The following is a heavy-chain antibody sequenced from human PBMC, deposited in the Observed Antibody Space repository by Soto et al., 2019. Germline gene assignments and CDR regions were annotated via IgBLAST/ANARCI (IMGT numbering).Heavy chain of an antibody. CDR3: ARRIYGANDY. D-gene: IGHD4-17*01. CDR1: GYSFCNHW. Sequence: GESLKSSCKGSGYSFCNHWIDWVRQIPGKGLQWMGVIYPADSDIKYSPSFQGHVTLSVDKSTSTAYLQWSGLKASDTGVYFCARRIYGANDYWGQGTQVTVSS. J-gene: IGHJ4*02. CDR2: IYPADSDI. V-gene: IGHV5-51*01.